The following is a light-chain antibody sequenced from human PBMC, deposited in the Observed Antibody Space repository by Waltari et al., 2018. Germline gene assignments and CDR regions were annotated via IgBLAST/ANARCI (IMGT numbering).Light chain of an antibody. CDR3: QTGGHGTWV. CDR2: VNRDGSH. CDR1: SGHSSNI. V-gene: IGLV4-69*01. Sequence: QLVLTQSPSASASLGASVKLTCTLSSGHSSNIIAWLQQQPEKGPRYLMKVNRDGSHSKGDGIPDRFSGSCSGAELYLTISPVQSEDEADYYCQTGGHGTWVFGGGTKLTVL. J-gene: IGLJ3*02.